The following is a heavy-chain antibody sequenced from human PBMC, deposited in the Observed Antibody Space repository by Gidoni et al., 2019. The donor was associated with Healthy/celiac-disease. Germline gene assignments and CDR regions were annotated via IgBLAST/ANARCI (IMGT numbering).Heavy chain of an antibody. Sequence: QVQLVESGGGVVQPGRSLRLACAASGFTFSSYAMHWVRQAPGKGLEWVAVISYDGINKYYADSVKGRFTISRDNSKNTLYLQMNSLRAEDTAVYYCARPKRQYCGGDCNFDYWGQGTLVTVSS. V-gene: IGHV3-30-3*01. J-gene: IGHJ4*02. D-gene: IGHD2-21*02. CDR3: ARPKRQYCGGDCNFDY. CDR2: ISYDGINK. CDR1: GFTFSSYA.